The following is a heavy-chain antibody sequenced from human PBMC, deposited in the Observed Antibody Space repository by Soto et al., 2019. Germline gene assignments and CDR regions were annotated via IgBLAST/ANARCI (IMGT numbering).Heavy chain of an antibody. CDR3: ARVGGLAARTFDY. V-gene: IGHV4-59*01. D-gene: IGHD6-6*01. J-gene: IGHJ4*02. Sequence: PSETLSLTCTVSGGSISDFYWSWIRQPPGKGLEWIGYIYYSGSTNYNPSLKSRVTISVDTSKNQFSLNLRSMSPADTAFYYCARVGGLAARTFDYWGPVTLVTVYS. CDR1: GGSISDFY. CDR2: IYYSGST.